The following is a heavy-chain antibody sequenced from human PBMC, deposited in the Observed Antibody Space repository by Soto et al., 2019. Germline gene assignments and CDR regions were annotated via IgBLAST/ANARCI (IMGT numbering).Heavy chain of an antibody. V-gene: IGHV3-30*18. CDR3: AKDLRTTMSDYGMDV. Sequence: QVQLVESGGGLVQPGGSLRLPCVASGFTFGSHGMHWVRQAPGKGLEWVAVISYDETNEHYVDSVKGRFTISRDNSKSILYLQMNRLRPEDTAVYKCAKDLRTTMSDYGMDVWGQGTTVTVAS. J-gene: IGHJ6*02. CDR2: ISYDETNE. CDR1: GFTFGSHG.